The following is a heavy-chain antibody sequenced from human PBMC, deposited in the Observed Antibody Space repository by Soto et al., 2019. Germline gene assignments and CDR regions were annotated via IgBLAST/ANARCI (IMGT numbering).Heavy chain of an antibody. CDR2: INAGNGNT. Sequence: VQLVQSGAEVKKPGASVKVSCKASGYTFTSYAMHWVRQAPGQRLEWMGWINAGNGNTKYSQKFQGRVTSTRDTSASPAYMELSSLRSEDTAVYYCARDPLGGGWFDPWGQGTLVTVSS. V-gene: IGHV1-3*01. CDR1: GYTFTSYA. CDR3: ARDPLGGGWFDP. D-gene: IGHD1-26*01. J-gene: IGHJ5*02.